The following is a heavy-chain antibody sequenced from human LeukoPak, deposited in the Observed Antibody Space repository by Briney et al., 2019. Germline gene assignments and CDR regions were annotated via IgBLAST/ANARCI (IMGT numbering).Heavy chain of an antibody. Sequence: SETLSLTCTVSGGSVSSGSYYWSWIRQPPGKGLELIGYIYYSGSTSYNPSLESRVTISVDTSKNQFSLKLSSVTAADTAVYYCARTSGSYPYYFDYWGQGTLVTVSS. V-gene: IGHV4-61*01. CDR2: IYYSGST. J-gene: IGHJ4*02. CDR1: GGSVSSGSYY. CDR3: ARTSGSYPYYFDY. D-gene: IGHD1-26*01.